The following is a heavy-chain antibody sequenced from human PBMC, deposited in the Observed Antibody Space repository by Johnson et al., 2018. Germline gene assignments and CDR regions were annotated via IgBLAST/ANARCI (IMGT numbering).Heavy chain of an antibody. CDR2: IDRSGDTV. J-gene: IGHJ6*02. V-gene: IGHV3-11*01. Sequence: QVQLVESGGGLVKPGESLRLSCAASGFAFSDYYMSWIRQAPGRGLEWVSYIDRSGDTVYYADSVKGRLTISRDNAENSGYLQMHGLRAEDRALYYCARDRASSTYLYYGMDVWGQGTTVTVAS. CDR3: ARDRASSTYLYYGMDV. CDR1: GFAFSDYY. D-gene: IGHD2-2*01.